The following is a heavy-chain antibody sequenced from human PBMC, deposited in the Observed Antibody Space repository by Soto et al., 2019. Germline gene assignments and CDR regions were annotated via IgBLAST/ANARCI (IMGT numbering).Heavy chain of an antibody. CDR1: GYTFTSYD. J-gene: IGHJ3*02. CDR3: ARGGWFGELSAFDI. Sequence: QVQLVQSGAEVRKPGASVKVSCKVSGYTFTSYDINWVRQATGQGLEWLGWMNPNTDTAGYTLKFQGRVTLTRDTSASTAYMELSSLRSEDTAVYYCARGGWFGELSAFDIWGQGTMVSVSS. D-gene: IGHD3-10*01. CDR2: MNPNTDTA. V-gene: IGHV1-8*01.